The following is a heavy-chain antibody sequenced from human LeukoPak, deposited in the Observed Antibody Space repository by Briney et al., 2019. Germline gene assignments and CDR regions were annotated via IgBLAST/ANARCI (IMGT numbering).Heavy chain of an antibody. J-gene: IGHJ6*02. CDR3: VRDQISGYDYVRYYYGMDV. CDR2: ISSSSGYI. CDR1: GFTFSSYS. V-gene: IGHV3-21*01. D-gene: IGHD5-12*01. Sequence: GGSLRLSCAASGFTFSSYSVNWVRQAPGKGLEWVSSISSSSGYIYYADSVKGRFTISRDNANNSLYLQMNSLRVEDTAVYYCVRDQISGYDYVRYYYGMDVWGQGTTVAVS.